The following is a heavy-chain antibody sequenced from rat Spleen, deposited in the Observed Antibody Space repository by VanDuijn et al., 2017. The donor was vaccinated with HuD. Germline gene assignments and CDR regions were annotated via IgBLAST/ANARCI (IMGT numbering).Heavy chain of an antibody. D-gene: IGHD1-11*01. CDR1: GFSLTSNS. CDR3: ARDYGGYSEDYVMDA. J-gene: IGHJ2*01. CDR2: IWSGGST. V-gene: IGHV2-1*01. Sequence: QVQLKESGPGLVQPSQTLSLTCTVSGFSLTSNSVNWVRQPPGKGLEWRGAIWSGGSTDYNSALKSRLTTSRDTTKSQVFLKMNSLQTEDTATYYCARDYGGYSEDYVMDAWGQGVMVTVSS.